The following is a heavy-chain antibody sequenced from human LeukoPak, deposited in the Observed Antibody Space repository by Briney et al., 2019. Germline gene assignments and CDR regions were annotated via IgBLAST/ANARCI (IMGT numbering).Heavy chain of an antibody. CDR2: IYPGDCDT. V-gene: IGHV5-51*01. Sequence: GGALQISYKGAGYGFTSYWIGWGRRMPGKGGEGRGIIYPGDCDTRYSPSFQGQVTISADKSISTAYLQWSSLKASDTAMYYCARRANTAMAISYWGQGTLVTVSS. CDR1: GYGFTSYW. D-gene: IGHD5-18*01. CDR3: ARRANTAMAISY. J-gene: IGHJ4*02.